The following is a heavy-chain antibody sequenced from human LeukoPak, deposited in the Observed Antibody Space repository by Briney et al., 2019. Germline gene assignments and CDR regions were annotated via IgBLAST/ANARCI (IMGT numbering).Heavy chain of an antibody. CDR3: AKDASGYYSEYYFDY. D-gene: IGHD3-22*01. CDR1: GFTFSSYG. V-gene: IGHV3-30*18. CDR2: ISYDGSNK. J-gene: IGHJ4*02. Sequence: EGSLRLSCAASGFTFSSYGMHWVRQAPGKGLEWVAVISYDGSNKYYADSVKGRFTISRDNSKNTLYLQMNSLRAEDTAVYYCAKDASGYYSEYYFDYWGQGTLVTVSS.